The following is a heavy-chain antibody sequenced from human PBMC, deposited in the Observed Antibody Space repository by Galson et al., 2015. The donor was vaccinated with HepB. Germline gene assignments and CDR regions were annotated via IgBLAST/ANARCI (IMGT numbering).Heavy chain of an antibody. CDR1: GGSISSYY. CDR3: ARRRTNPGWFDP. Sequence: SETLSLTCTVSGGSISSYYWSWIRQPPGKGLEWIGYIYYSGSTNYNPSLKSRVTISVDTSKNQFSLKLSSVTAADTAVYYCARRRTNPGWFDPWGQGTLVTVSS. D-gene: IGHD1-14*01. CDR2: IYYSGST. V-gene: IGHV4-59*08. J-gene: IGHJ5*02.